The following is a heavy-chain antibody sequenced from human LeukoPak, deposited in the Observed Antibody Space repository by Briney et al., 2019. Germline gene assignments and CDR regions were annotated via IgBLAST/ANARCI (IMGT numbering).Heavy chain of an antibody. CDR2: INPSGGST. CDR1: GYTFTGYY. V-gene: IGHV1-46*01. CDR3: ARTRSYSSGWLRSGGNWFDP. Sequence: ASVKVSCKASGYTFTGYYMHWVRQAPGQGLEWMGIINPSGGSTSYAQKFQGRVTMTRDMSTSTVYMELSSLRSEDTAVYYCARTRSYSSGWLRSGGNWFDPWGQGTLVTVSS. J-gene: IGHJ5*02. D-gene: IGHD6-19*01.